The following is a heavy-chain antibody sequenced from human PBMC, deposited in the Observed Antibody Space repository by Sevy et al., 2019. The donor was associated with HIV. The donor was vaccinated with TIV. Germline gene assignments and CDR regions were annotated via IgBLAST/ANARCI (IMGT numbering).Heavy chain of an antibody. CDR1: GFTFRNFG. CDR2: VSYDGSSK. V-gene: IGHV3-30*03. CDR3: ARGGSGDYYYYGVDV. D-gene: IGHD3-10*01. J-gene: IGHJ6*02. Sequence: GGSLRLSCVCSGFTFRNFGVHWLRQAPGKGLEWLSVVSYDGSSKYYVDSVKGRFIVSRDNSKNTLYLQMNSLRTEDTAVYYCARGGSGDYYYYGVDVWGQGTTVTVSS.